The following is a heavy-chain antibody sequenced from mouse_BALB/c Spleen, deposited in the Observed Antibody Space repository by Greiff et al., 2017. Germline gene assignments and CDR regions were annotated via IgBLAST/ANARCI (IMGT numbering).Heavy chain of an antibody. D-gene: IGHD2-10*02. CDR1: GYTFTSYW. CDR3: ARRKYGNYVFPMDY. J-gene: IGHJ4*01. CDR2: INPSTGYT. V-gene: IGHV1-7*01. Sequence: QVQLKESGAELAKPGASVKMSCKASGYTFTSYWMHWVKQRPGQGLEWIGYINPSTGYTEYNQKFKDKATLTADKSSSTAYMQLSSLTSEDSAVYYCARRKYGNYVFPMDYWGQGTSVTVSS.